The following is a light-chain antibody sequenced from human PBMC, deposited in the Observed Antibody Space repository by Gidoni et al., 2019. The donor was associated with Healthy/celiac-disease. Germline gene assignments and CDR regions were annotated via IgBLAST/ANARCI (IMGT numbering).Light chain of an antibody. CDR1: QSLLHMDGKTY. CDR2: EVS. CDR3: MQSIQLPWT. Sequence: DIVMTQTPLSLSVTPGQQASISCKSSQSLLHMDGKTYLYCYLQKPGHPPQLLIYEVSNRFVGVPDRFSGSGSGTDFTLKISRVEAEDVGIYYCMQSIQLPWTFGQGTKVEIK. J-gene: IGKJ1*01. V-gene: IGKV2D-29*01.